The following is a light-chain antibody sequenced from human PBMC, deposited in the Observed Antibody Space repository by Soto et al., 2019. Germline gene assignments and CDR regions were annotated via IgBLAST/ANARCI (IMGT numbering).Light chain of an antibody. V-gene: IGLV2-14*01. Sequence: QSALTQPASVSGSPGQSITISCTGTSCDVGGYDYVSWYQLHPGKAPKLMVFEVSNRPSGVSYRFSGSKSGNTASLTISGLQAEDEADYFCSSYSISTAYLFGTGTKVTVL. CDR1: SCDVGGYDY. CDR2: EVS. J-gene: IGLJ1*01. CDR3: SSYSISTAYL.